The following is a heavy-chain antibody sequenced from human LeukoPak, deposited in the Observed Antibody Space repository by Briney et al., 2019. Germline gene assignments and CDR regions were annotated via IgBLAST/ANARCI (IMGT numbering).Heavy chain of an antibody. CDR3: AREGVVATISYYYYYGMDV. CDR1: GGSISSGDYN. D-gene: IGHD5-12*01. J-gene: IGHJ6*02. V-gene: IGHV4-30-4*01. CDR2: IYYSGST. Sequence: SETLSLTCTVSGGSISSGDYNWSWIRQPPGKGLEWIGYIYYSGSTYYNPSLKSRVTISVDTSKNQFSLKLSSVTAADTAVYYCAREGVVATISYYYYYGMDVWGQGTTVTVSS.